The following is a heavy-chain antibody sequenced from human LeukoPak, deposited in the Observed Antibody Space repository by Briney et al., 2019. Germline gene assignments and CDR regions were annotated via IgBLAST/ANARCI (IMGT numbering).Heavy chain of an antibody. CDR2: ISSSGDYM. J-gene: IGHJ6*03. CDR3: AGGGSGWPLDV. Sequence: GRSLRLSCAASGFTFSGYSENWVRQPPRKGLEWVSSISSSGDYMYYADSVKGRFIISRDNAKNSLYLQMNSLRAEDTAVYYCAGGGSGWPLDVWSKGTTVTVS. V-gene: IGHV3-21*01. CDR1: GFTFSGYS. D-gene: IGHD6-19*01.